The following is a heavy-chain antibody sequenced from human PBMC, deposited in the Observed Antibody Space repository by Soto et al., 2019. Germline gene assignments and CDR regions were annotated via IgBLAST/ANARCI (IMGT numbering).Heavy chain of an antibody. D-gene: IGHD2-2*02. Sequence: EVQLVESGGGLGKPGGSLRLSCADSGFTFRSYSMNWVRQAPGKGLEWASSISYDSSIIYYADSVKGRFTISRDNVKKLLYLQMNSLRPEDTAVYYCVRGGRGYTKDDVFDIWGQGTMVAVSS. CDR3: VRGGRGYTKDDVFDI. V-gene: IGHV3-21*01. CDR1: GFTFRSYS. CDR2: ISYDSSII. J-gene: IGHJ3*02.